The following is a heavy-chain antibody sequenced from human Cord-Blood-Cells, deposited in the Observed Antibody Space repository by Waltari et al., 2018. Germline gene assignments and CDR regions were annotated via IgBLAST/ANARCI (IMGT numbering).Heavy chain of an antibody. Sequence: QVQLVQSGAEVKKPGSSVKVSCKASGGTFSSYAISWVRQAPGQGLEWMGGIIPIFVTANDAQKFQGRVTITADESTSTAYMELRSLRSEDTAVYYCARAENGGGGYDAFDIWGQGTMVTVSS. CDR2: IIPIFVTA. CDR3: ARAENGGGGYDAFDI. V-gene: IGHV1-69*01. D-gene: IGHD2-8*01. J-gene: IGHJ3*02. CDR1: GGTFSSYA.